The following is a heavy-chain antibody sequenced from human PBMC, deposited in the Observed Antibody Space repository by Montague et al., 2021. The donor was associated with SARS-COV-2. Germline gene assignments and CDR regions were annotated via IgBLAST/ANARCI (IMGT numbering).Heavy chain of an antibody. J-gene: IGHJ4*01. CDR2: FYNAGGT. CDR3: AGHSYIDYGEIAYFDS. Sequence: SETLSLTCTVSGGFICSSSYWWGWVRQPPGKGLDWIGSFYNAGGTYGNPSLKSRVTISVDTSKNQFSLNVTSVTAADTAIYYCAGHSYIDYGEIAYFDSWGHGILVTVSS. CDR1: GGFICSSSYW. V-gene: IGHV4-39*01. D-gene: IGHD4-17*01.